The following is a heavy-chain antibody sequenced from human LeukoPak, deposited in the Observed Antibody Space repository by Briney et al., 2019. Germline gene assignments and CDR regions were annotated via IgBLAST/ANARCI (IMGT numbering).Heavy chain of an antibody. Sequence: PGGSLRLSCSASGFTFSEYDMNWFRQAPGKGLELVSSISYLSSHIYYGDSVKGRFSISRDNAKNSLYLQMNTLGAEDTAIYYCGRAFPPLRTSSAGDLWGQGILVTVSS. CDR3: GRAFPPLRTSSAGDL. CDR2: ISYLSSHI. CDR1: GFTFSEYD. V-gene: IGHV3-21*01. D-gene: IGHD3-16*01. J-gene: IGHJ4*02.